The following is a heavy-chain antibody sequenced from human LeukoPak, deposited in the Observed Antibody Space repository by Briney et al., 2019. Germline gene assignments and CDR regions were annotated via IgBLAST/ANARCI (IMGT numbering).Heavy chain of an antibody. CDR1: GGSFSGYY. J-gene: IGHJ4*02. Sequence: SETLSRTCAVYGGSFSGYYWSWIRQPPGKGLEWIGEINHSGSTNYNPSLKSRVTISVDTSKNQFSLKLSSVTAADTAVYYCARGNSSSCPDYWGQGTLVTVSS. CDR2: INHSGST. D-gene: IGHD6-13*01. V-gene: IGHV4-34*01. CDR3: ARGNSSSCPDY.